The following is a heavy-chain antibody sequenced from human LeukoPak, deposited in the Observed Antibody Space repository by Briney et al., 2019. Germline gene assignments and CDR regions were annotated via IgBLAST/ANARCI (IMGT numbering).Heavy chain of an antibody. CDR1: GYTFTSYD. Sequence: ASVKVSYKASGYTFTSYDINWVRQATGQGLEWMGWMNPNSGNTGYAQKFQGRVTMTRSTSISTAYMELSSLRFEDTAVYYCTRSVRNGHIDYWGQGTLVTVSS. J-gene: IGHJ4*02. V-gene: IGHV1-8*01. D-gene: IGHD2-21*01. CDR3: TRSVRNGHIDY. CDR2: MNPNSGNT.